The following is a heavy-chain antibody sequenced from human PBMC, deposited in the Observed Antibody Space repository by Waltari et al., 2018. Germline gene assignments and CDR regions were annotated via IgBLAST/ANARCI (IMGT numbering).Heavy chain of an antibody. Sequence: QVQLQESGPGLVKPSQTLSLTCTVSGGSISSGGYYWSWLRQPPGKGLEWIGYIYYSGSTYYNPSLKSRVTVSVDTSKNQFSLKLSSVTAADTAVYYCARGTYYYDSSGHLDYWGQGTLVTVSS. D-gene: IGHD3-22*01. J-gene: IGHJ4*02. CDR2: IYYSGST. CDR3: ARGTYYYDSSGHLDY. CDR1: GGSISSGGYY. V-gene: IGHV4-31*03.